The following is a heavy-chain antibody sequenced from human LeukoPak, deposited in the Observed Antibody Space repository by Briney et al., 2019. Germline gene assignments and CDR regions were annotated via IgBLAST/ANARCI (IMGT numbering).Heavy chain of an antibody. CDR1: GYTLTELS. J-gene: IGHJ6*03. Sequence: ASVKVSCKVSGYTLTELSMHWVRQAPGKGLEWTGGFDPEDGETIYAQKFQGRVTMTEDTSTDTAYMELSSLRSEDTAVYYCASARTDFWSGYAHYYYYVDVWGKGTTVTVSS. V-gene: IGHV1-24*01. D-gene: IGHD3-3*01. CDR3: ASARTDFWSGYAHYYYYVDV. CDR2: FDPEDGET.